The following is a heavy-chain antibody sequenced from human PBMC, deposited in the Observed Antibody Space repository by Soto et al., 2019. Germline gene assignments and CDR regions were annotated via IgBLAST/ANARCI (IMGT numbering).Heavy chain of an antibody. CDR1: GDSVSSNTAP. V-gene: IGHV6-1*01. CDR2: TYFRSKWYN. CDR3: AKGDNLGPKTGYAFDP. Sequence: HSQTLSLTCAISGDSVSSNTAPWNWIRQSPSRGLEWLGRTYFRSKWYNDYAVSVKSRIIISPDTSNNQFSLQLNSVTPEDTAVYFCAKGDNLGPKTGYAFDPWGQGIMVTVPQ. J-gene: IGHJ5*02. D-gene: IGHD5-12*01.